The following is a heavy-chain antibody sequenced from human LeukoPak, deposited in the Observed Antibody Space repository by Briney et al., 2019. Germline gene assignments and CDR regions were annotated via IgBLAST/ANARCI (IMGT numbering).Heavy chain of an antibody. CDR2: IWYDGSNK. CDR3: ARDWSRFGELLYY. V-gene: IGHV3-33*08. J-gene: IGHJ4*02. D-gene: IGHD3-10*01. CDR1: GFTFSSFW. Sequence: PGGSLRLSCAASGFTFSSFWMSWVRQAPGKGLEWVAVIWYDGSNKYYADSVKGRFTISRDNSKDTLYLQMNSLRAEDTAVYSCARDWSRFGELLYYWGQGTLVTVSS.